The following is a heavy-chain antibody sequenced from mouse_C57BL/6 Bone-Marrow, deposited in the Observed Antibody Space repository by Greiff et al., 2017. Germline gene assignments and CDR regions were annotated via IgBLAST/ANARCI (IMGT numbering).Heavy chain of an antibody. CDR3: ARGGLYYESY. V-gene: IGHV1-50*01. CDR2: IDPSDSYT. Sequence: QVQLQQPGAELVKPGASVKLSCKASGYTFTSYWMQWVKQRPGQGLEWIGEIDPSDSYTNYNQKFKGKATLTVDTSSSTAYMQLSSLTSEDSAVYYCARGGLYYESYWGQGTTLTVSS. J-gene: IGHJ2*01. CDR1: GYTFTSYW. D-gene: IGHD2-4*01.